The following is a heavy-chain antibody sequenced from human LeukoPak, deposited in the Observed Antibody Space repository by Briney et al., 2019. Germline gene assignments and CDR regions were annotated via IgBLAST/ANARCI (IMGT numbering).Heavy chain of an antibody. D-gene: IGHD3-22*01. J-gene: IGHJ5*02. CDR1: GGSISGSSYY. CDR2: IYYSGST. CDR3: ARGGYYYDSSGYYTEDCFDP. Sequence: SETLSLTCTVSGGSISGSSYYWGWIRQPPGKGLEWIGSIYYSGSTYFNPSLKSRVTISVDTSKNQFSLKLSSVTAADTAVYYCARGGYYYDSSGYYTEDCFDPWGQGTLVTVSS. V-gene: IGHV4-39*01.